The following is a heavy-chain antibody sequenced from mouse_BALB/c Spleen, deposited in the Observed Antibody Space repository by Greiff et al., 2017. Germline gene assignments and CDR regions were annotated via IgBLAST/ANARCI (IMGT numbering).Heavy chain of an antibody. J-gene: IGHJ4*01. CDR1: GYAFTNYL. CDR3: ARRRRERAMDY. V-gene: IGHV1-54*01. CDR2: INPGSGGT. Sequence: QVQLKESGAELVRPGTSVKVSCKASGYAFTNYLIEWVKQRPGQGLEWIGVINPGSGGTNYNEKFKGKATLTADKSSSTAYMQLSSLTSDDSAVYFCARRRRERAMDYWGQGTSVTVSS.